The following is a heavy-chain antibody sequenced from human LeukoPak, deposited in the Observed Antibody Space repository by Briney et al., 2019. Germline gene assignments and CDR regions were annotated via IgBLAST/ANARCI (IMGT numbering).Heavy chain of an antibody. CDR2: ISCDGSNK. CDR3: AKDGVNIVGTTTWRYFDY. V-gene: IGHV3-30*18. Sequence: PGGSLRLSCAASGFTFSSYGMHWVRQAPGKGLEWVAVISCDGSNKYYADSVKGRFTISRDNSKNTLYLQMNSLRAEDTAVYYCAKDGVNIVGTTTWRYFDYWGQGTLVTVSS. D-gene: IGHD1-26*01. CDR1: GFTFSSYG. J-gene: IGHJ4*02.